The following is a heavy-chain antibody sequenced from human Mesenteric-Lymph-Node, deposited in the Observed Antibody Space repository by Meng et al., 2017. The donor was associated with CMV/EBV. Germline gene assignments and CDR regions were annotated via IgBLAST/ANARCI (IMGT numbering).Heavy chain of an antibody. V-gene: IGHV4-31*03. J-gene: IGHJ4*02. Sequence: LRLSCTVSGGSISSGGYYWSWIRQHPGKGLEWIGYIYYSGSTYYNPSLKSRVTISVDTSKNQFSLKLSSVTAADTAVYYCARDRTGFFDYWGQGTLVTVSS. D-gene: IGHD7-27*01. CDR2: IYYSGST. CDR3: ARDRTGFFDY. CDR1: GGSISSGGYY.